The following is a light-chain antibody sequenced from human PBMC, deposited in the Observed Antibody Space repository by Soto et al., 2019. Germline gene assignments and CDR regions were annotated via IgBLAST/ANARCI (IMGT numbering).Light chain of an antibody. V-gene: IGKV1-13*02. Sequence: AIQLTQSPSSLPASVGDRVTITCRASQGISSVLAWYQQKPGKAPKLLIYDASSLESGVPSRFSGSGSGTDFTLTISSLQPEDFATYYCQQFNSYPITFGQGTRLEIK. J-gene: IGKJ5*01. CDR3: QQFNSYPIT. CDR2: DAS. CDR1: QGISSV.